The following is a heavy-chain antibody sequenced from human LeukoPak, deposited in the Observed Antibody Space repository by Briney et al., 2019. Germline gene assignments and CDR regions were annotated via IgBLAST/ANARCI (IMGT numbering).Heavy chain of an antibody. CDR3: ARVKSNWNYETYYYYMDV. V-gene: IGHV3-7*01. J-gene: IGHJ6*03. D-gene: IGHD1-7*01. Sequence: PGGSLRLSCAASGFTFSSYWMSWVRQAPGKGLEWVANIKQDGSEKYYVDSVKGRLTISRDNAKNSLYLQMNSLRAEDTAVYYCARVKSNWNYETYYYYMDVWGKGTTVTVSS. CDR2: IKQDGSEK. CDR1: GFTFSSYW.